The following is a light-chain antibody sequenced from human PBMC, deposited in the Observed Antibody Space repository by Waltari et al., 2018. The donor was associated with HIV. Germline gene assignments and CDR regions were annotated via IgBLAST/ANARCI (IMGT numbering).Light chain of an antibody. CDR3: HAHAGNLGV. CDR2: DNI. V-gene: IGLV1-40*01. Sequence: QPVLTQPPSVSGAPGQRATIFFTRRCSNTAACHLVHWYQLLPGNAPKVVIFDNIDRPAGVPARFSGSRSGTSASLAINELRAEDEADYYCHAHAGNLGVFGGGTKVTVL. J-gene: IGLJ3*02. CDR1: CSNTAACHL.